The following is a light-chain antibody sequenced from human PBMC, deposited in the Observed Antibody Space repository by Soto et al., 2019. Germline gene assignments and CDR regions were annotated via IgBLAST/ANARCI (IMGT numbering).Light chain of an antibody. Sequence: EIVLTQSPDTLSLSPGERATLSCRASQSVSSRLAWYQQKPGQAPRLLISGASSRATGIPDRFSGSGSGTDFTLTISRLEPEDFALYYCQQYVTSAITFGQGTRLEIK. V-gene: IGKV3-20*01. CDR1: QSVSSR. CDR2: GAS. J-gene: IGKJ5*01. CDR3: QQYVTSAIT.